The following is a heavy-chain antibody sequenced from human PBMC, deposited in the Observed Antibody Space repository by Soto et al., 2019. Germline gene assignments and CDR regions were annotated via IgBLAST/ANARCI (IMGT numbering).Heavy chain of an antibody. CDR2: ISGSAGST. V-gene: IGHV3-23*01. J-gene: IGHJ4*02. D-gene: IGHD3-22*01. CDR1: VFTFTSYA. CDR3: AKHMIVAVITSDIFDY. Sequence: GWSLRLSCASSVFTFTSYAMSWVRQAPGKGLEWVSAISGSAGSTYYADSVKDRFTISRDNSKNTLYLQVNSLRAEDTAVYYCAKHMIVAVITSDIFDYWGQGTLVTVSS.